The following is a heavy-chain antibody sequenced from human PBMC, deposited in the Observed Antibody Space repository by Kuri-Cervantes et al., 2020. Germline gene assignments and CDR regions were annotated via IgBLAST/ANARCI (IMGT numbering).Heavy chain of an antibody. D-gene: IGHD3-22*01. Sequence: GGSLRLSCVASGFSFSSYYMNWVRQGPGKGLEWVSYITSSSSTIYYADSVKGRFTISRDNAKNSLYLQMNSLRVEDTAVYFCARVYTDSSGYYHFDYWGQGTPVTVSS. CDR2: ITSSSSTI. V-gene: IGHV3-48*01. CDR3: ARVYTDSSGYYHFDY. CDR1: GFSFSSYY. J-gene: IGHJ4*02.